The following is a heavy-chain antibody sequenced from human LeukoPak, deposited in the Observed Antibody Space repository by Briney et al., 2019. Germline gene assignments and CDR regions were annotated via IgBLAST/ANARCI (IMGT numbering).Heavy chain of an antibody. J-gene: IGHJ4*02. CDR1: GFTFSSYG. CDR3: ARDFSLQLFDY. Sequence: GGSLRLSCAASGFTFSSYGFHWVRQAPGKGMEWVAVIWSDGSYKYYADSVKGRFTISRDDSKNTLYLQMNSLRAEDTAVYYCARDFSLQLFDYWGQGTLVTVFS. CDR2: IWSDGSYK. D-gene: IGHD5-24*01. V-gene: IGHV3-33*01.